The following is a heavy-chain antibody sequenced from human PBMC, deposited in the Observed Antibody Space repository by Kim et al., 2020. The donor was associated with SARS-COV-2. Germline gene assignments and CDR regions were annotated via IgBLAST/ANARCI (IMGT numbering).Heavy chain of an antibody. CDR3: ARDFHQLGPPKDDFDY. CDR2: ISSSGSTI. V-gene: IGHV3-11*01. D-gene: IGHD6-13*01. J-gene: IGHJ4*02. Sequence: GGSLRLSCAASGFTFSDYYMSWIRQAPGKGLEWVSYISSSGSTIYYADSVKGRFTISRDNAKNSLYLQMNSLRAEDTAVYYCARDFHQLGPPKDDFDYWGQGTLVTVSS. CDR1: GFTFSDYY.